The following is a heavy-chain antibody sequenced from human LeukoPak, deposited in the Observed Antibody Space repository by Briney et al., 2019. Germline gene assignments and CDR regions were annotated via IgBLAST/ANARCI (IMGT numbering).Heavy chain of an antibody. J-gene: IGHJ5*02. CDR3: AKGNPMGSNGYKNWFDP. CDR2: ISGSGGST. V-gene: IGHV3-23*01. CDR1: GFTFSSYA. D-gene: IGHD3-16*01. Sequence: PGGSLRLSCAASGFTFSSYAMSWVRQAPGKGLEWVSAISGSGGSTYYADSVKGRFTISRDNSKNTLYLQMNSLRAEDTAVYYCAKGNPMGSNGYKNWFDPWGQGTLVTVSS.